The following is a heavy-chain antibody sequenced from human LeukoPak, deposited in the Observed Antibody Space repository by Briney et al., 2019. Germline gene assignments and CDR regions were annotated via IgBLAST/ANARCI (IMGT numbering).Heavy chain of an antibody. CDR1: GMTFDDHA. V-gene: IGHV3-9*01. CDR2: ISWNSGTI. Sequence: GGSLRLSCAAPGMTFDDHALHWVRQAPGKGLEWVSGISWNSGTIGYADSVKGRFTISRDNAKNSLYLQMNSLRAEDTALYYCARVDYWGQGTLVTVSS. CDR3: ARVDY. J-gene: IGHJ4*02.